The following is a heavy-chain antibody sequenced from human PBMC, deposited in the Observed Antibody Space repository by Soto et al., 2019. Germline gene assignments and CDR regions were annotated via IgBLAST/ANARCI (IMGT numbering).Heavy chain of an antibody. Sequence: EVQLVESGGGLVKPGGSLRLSCAASGFTFSSYAMNWVRQAPGKGLEWVSSISSSSSYIYYADSVKGRFTISRDNAKNSLYLQMNSLRAEDTAVYYCASDILATVYSSSSVDYWGQGTLVTVSS. D-gene: IGHD6-6*01. CDR2: ISSSSSYI. CDR3: ASDILATVYSSSSVDY. CDR1: GFTFSSYA. J-gene: IGHJ4*02. V-gene: IGHV3-21*01.